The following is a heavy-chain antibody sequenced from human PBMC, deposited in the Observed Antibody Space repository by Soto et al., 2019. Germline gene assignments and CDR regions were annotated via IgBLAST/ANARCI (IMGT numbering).Heavy chain of an antibody. D-gene: IGHD2-15*01. CDR2: ISSSSSTI. V-gene: IGHV3-48*02. Sequence: PGGSLRLSCAASGFTFSTYSMNWVRQAPGKGLEWVSYISSSSSTIYYADSVKGRFTISRDNAKNSLYLQMNSLRDEDTALYYCAREWAYCSGGSCYSDAFDIWGQGTMVTVSS. J-gene: IGHJ3*02. CDR1: GFTFSTYS. CDR3: AREWAYCSGGSCYSDAFDI.